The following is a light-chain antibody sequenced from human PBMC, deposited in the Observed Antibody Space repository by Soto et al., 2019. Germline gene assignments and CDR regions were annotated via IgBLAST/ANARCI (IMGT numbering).Light chain of an antibody. CDR2: GAS. J-gene: IGKJ5*01. CDR3: QQYGGSPRIT. V-gene: IGKV3-20*01. CDR1: ERLSSVY. Sequence: ELVLTQFPGTLSLSPGERATLSCRASERLSSVYLAWYQQRPGQPPRLLIYGASNRATGIPDRFSGSGSGTDFTLIINRLEPEDVAIYYCQQYGGSPRITFGQGTRLEIK.